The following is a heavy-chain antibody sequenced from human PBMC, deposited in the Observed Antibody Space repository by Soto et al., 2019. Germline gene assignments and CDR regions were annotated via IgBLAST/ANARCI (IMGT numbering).Heavy chain of an antibody. J-gene: IGHJ3*01. V-gene: IGHV1-69*06. Sequence: QVQLVQSGAVVKKPGSSVEVSCKASGGTFNGYGISWVRQAPGQGLEWMGGTVPVFDTSKYAPRFQGRVTITADKSTSTAYRELSSVRSEDTAIYFCARGVSNSGAYYTGPSAYDLWGQGTLVIVSS. CDR3: ARGVSNSGAYYTGPSAYDL. D-gene: IGHD3-10*01. CDR2: TVPVFDTS. CDR1: GGTFNGYG.